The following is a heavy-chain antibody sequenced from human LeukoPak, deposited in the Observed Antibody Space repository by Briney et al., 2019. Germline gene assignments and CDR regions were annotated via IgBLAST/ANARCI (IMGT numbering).Heavy chain of an antibody. CDR3: ARDQYNYGSGSYDY. J-gene: IGHJ4*02. CDR2: IYSGGYT. CDR1: GFTVSSNY. V-gene: IGHV3-53*01. D-gene: IGHD3-10*01. Sequence: GGSLRLSCAASGFTVSSNYMSWVRQAPGKGLEWVSVIYSGGYTNYADSVKGRFTISRDNSKNTLYLQMNSLRVEDTAVYYCARDQYNYGSGSYDYWGQGTLVTVSS.